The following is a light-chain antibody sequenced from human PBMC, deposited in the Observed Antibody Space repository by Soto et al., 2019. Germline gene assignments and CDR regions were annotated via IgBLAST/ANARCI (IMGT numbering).Light chain of an antibody. CDR3: QQYGSSPRYT. CDR1: QSVNSRF. CDR2: SAS. V-gene: IGKV3-20*01. J-gene: IGKJ2*01. Sequence: EIVLTQSPGTLSLSPGERATLSCRASQSVNSRFLAWYQQKPGQAPRLLIYSASSRASGIPDRFSGSGSGTDFTLTISRLEPEDFAVYFCQQYGSSPRYTFCQGTKLEIK.